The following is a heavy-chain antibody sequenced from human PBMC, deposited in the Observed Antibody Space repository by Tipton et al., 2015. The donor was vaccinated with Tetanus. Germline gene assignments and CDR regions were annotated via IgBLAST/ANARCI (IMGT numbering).Heavy chain of an antibody. CDR1: GGSVTSGDYQ. J-gene: IGHJ4*02. CDR3: ARHPPPYYYGSGSYLDY. Sequence: TLSLTCTVSGGSVTSGDYQWNWIRQPPGKALEWIGSIYYSGSTFYHPSLQSRVTISVDTSRNQFSLRLSSVTAADTAVYFCARHPPPYYYGSGSYLDYWGQGTPVTVSS. D-gene: IGHD3-10*01. CDR2: IYYSGST. V-gene: IGHV4-39*01.